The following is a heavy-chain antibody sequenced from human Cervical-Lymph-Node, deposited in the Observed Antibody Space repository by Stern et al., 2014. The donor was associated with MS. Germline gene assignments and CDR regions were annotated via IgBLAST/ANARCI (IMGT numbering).Heavy chain of an antibody. CDR3: TRALRIADRPSPGGHWFDP. CDR2: INPKSGGT. J-gene: IGHJ5*02. D-gene: IGHD6-6*01. Sequence: VQLVESGAEVEKPGASVKVSCKASGYIFTDYYLHWVRQAPGQGLEWMGRINPKSGGTSYAQSFQGRVTLTRDTSITTAYMALSRLTSDDTAVYYCTRALRIADRPSPGGHWFDPWGQGTLVIVSS. V-gene: IGHV1-2*02. CDR1: GYIFTDYY.